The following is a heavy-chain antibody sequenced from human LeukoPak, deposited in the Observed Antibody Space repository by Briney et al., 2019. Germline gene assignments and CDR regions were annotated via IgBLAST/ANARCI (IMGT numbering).Heavy chain of an antibody. CDR1: GYTFTSYD. J-gene: IGHJ4*02. CDR2: IIPIFGTA. CDR3: ASYSSGWSAY. D-gene: IGHD6-19*01. V-gene: IGHV1-69*05. Sequence: SVKVSCKASGYTFTSYDINWVRQASGQGLEWMGRIIPIFGTANYAQKFQGRVTITTDESTSTAYMELSSLRSEDTAVYYCASYSSGWSAYWGQGTLVTVSS.